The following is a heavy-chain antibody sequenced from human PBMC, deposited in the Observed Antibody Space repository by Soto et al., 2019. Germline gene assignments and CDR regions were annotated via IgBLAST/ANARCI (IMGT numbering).Heavy chain of an antibody. Sequence: QVQLQESGPGLVKPSQTLSLTCTVSGGSISSGGYYWSWIRQHPGKGLEWIGYIYYSGSTYYNSSLKSRVTISVDTSKHQFSLKLSSVTAADTAVYYCARGRTSSPTPGDYWGQGTLVTVSS. CDR1: GGSISSGGYY. V-gene: IGHV4-31*03. D-gene: IGHD2-2*01. J-gene: IGHJ4*02. CDR2: IYYSGST. CDR3: ARGRTSSPTPGDY.